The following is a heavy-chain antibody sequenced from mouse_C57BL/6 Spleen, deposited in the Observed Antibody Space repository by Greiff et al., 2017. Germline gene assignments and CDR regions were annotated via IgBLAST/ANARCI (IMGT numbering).Heavy chain of an antibody. D-gene: IGHD1-1*01. CDR1: GFTFRDYG. J-gene: IGHJ3*01. CDR2: ISSGSSTI. V-gene: IGHV5-17*01. CDR3: ARNYGSSFWFAY. Sequence: EVKLMESGGGLVKPGGSLKLSCAASGFTFRDYGMHWVRQAPEKGLEWVAYISSGSSTIYYADTVKGRFTISRDKAKNTLFLQMTSLRSEDTAMYFCARNYGSSFWFAYWGQGTLVTVSA.